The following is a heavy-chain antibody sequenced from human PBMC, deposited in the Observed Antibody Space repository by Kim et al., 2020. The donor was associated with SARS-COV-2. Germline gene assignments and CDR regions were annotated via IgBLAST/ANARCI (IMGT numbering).Heavy chain of an antibody. CDR1: GFPLNFFN. CDR3: GRTSGLYGTDH. CDR2: ISPNGKI. V-gene: IGHV3-21*01. Sequence: GGSLRLFCEVSGFPLNFFNMIWVRQSPGKGLEWLASISPNGKIDYSESVKGRFTISRDSVQKSLYLQMNSLRGEDTGVYYCGRTSGLYGTDHWGQGILVTVSS. D-gene: IGHD1-1*01. J-gene: IGHJ4*02.